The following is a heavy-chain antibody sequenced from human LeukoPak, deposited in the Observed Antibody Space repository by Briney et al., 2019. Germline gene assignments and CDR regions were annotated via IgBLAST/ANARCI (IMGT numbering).Heavy chain of an antibody. J-gene: IGHJ3*02. CDR3: ARGARVARGAFDI. CDR1: GGSISIYY. CDR2: IYYSGST. V-gene: IGHV4-59*01. Sequence: SETLSLTCTVPGGSISIYYWSWIRQPPGKGLEWIGYIYYSGSTNYNPSLKSRVTISVDTSKNQFSLKLSSVTAADTAVYYCARGARVARGAFDIWGQGTMVTVSS. D-gene: IGHD2-15*01.